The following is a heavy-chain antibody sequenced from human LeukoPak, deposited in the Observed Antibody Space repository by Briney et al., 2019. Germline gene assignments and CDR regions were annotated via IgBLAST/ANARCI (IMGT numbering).Heavy chain of an antibody. CDR1: GFTFSSYE. Sequence: PGGSLRLSCVASGFTFSSYEMNWVRQPPGKGLEWVSYISSGGSTIYYADSMKGRFTISRDNARNSLYLQMNSLRAEDTAVYYCARDRGGKDFWGQGTLVTVSS. J-gene: IGHJ4*02. D-gene: IGHD3-16*01. CDR2: ISSGGSTI. CDR3: ARDRGGKDF. V-gene: IGHV3-48*03.